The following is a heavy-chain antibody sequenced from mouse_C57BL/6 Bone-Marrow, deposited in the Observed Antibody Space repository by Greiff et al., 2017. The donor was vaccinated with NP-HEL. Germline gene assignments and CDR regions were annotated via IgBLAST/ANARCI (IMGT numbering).Heavy chain of an antibody. CDR1: GYAFSSSW. V-gene: IGHV1-82*01. Sequence: VQVVESGPELVKPGASVKISCKASGYAFSSSWMNWVKQRPGKGLEWIGRIYPGDGDTNYNGKFKGKATLTADKSSSTAYMQLSSLTSEDSAVYFCARRGIYYYGTLDYWGQGTTLTVSS. J-gene: IGHJ2*01. CDR2: IYPGDGDT. D-gene: IGHD1-1*01. CDR3: ARRGIYYYGTLDY.